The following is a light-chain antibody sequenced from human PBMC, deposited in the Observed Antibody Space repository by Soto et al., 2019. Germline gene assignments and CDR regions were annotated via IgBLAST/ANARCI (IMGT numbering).Light chain of an antibody. J-gene: IGLJ3*02. CDR1: TGAVTSGHH. CDR2: DTS. CDR3: LLTFRGPWV. V-gene: IGLV7-46*01. Sequence: QTVVTQEPSLTVSPGGTVNLTCASSTGAVTSGHHPYWFQQKPGQAPRILIFDTSTRHFWTPARFSGSLLGGQAALTLSGAQPEDEADYYCLLTFRGPWVFGGGTKLTVL.